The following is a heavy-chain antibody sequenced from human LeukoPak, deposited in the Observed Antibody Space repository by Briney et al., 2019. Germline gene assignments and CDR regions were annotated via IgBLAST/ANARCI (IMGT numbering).Heavy chain of an antibody. Sequence: SETLSLTCTVSGGSISSSSYYWGWIRQPPGKGLEWIGSIYYSGSTYYNPSLKSRVTISVDTSKNQFSLKLSSVTAADTAVYYCARDPTRITIFGVVLGTFDYWGQETLVTVSS. CDR1: GGSISSSSYY. CDR2: IYYSGST. CDR3: ARDPTRITIFGVVLGTFDY. V-gene: IGHV4-39*07. J-gene: IGHJ4*02. D-gene: IGHD3-3*01.